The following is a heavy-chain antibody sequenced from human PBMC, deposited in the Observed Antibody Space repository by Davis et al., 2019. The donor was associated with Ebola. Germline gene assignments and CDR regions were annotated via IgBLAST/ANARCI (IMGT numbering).Heavy chain of an antibody. Sequence: GESLKISCAASGFTFSSYAMHWVRQAPGKGLEWVAVISFDGSYKYNVDSVKGRFTISRDNSKKTVYLQMNSLRAEDTALYYCAKSYCGGDCYSGALDVWGQGTLVTVSS. D-gene: IGHD2-21*02. J-gene: IGHJ4*02. V-gene: IGHV3-30*04. CDR2: ISFDGSYK. CDR3: AKSYCGGDCYSGALDV. CDR1: GFTFSSYA.